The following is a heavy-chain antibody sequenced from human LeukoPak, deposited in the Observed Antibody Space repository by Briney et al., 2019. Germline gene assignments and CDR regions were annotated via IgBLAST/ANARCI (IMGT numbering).Heavy chain of an antibody. Sequence: GRSLRLSCAASGFTFDNYGMHYVRQAPGKGLEWVAVISDDGRNKNYADSVKGRFTISRDNSNNTLYLQMNSLRAEDTGVYYCAKDRETTASGTFDYWGQGTLVTVSS. V-gene: IGHV3-30*18. CDR1: GFTFDNYG. D-gene: IGHD6-13*01. CDR3: AKDRETTASGTFDY. CDR2: ISDDGRNK. J-gene: IGHJ4*02.